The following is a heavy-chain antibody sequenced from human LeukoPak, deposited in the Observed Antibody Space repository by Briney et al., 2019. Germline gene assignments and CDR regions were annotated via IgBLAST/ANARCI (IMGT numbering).Heavy chain of an antibody. CDR3: AKGSGNGYGSGPFDY. CDR1: GFTFSRSA. D-gene: IGHD3-10*01. J-gene: IGHJ4*02. V-gene: IGHV3-30*04. Sequence: GTSLRLSCAASGFTFSRSAMHWVRQAPGRGLEWVALISYDGSNKYYADSVKGRFTISRDNSKNTLYLQMNSLRAEDTAVYYCAKGSGNGYGSGPFDYWGQGTLVTVSS. CDR2: ISYDGSNK.